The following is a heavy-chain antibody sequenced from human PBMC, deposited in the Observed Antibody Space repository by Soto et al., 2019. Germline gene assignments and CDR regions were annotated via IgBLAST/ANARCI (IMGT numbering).Heavy chain of an antibody. CDR3: ARLYGGNYYYYGMDV. CDR1: GGTFSSYA. CDR2: IIPIFGTA. Sequence: SVKVSCKASGGTFSSYAISWVRQAPGQGLEWMGGIIPIFGTANYAQKFQGRVTITADESTSTAYMELSSLRSEDTAVYYCARLYGGNYYYYGMDVWGQGTTVTVSS. J-gene: IGHJ6*02. D-gene: IGHD3-16*01. V-gene: IGHV1-69*13.